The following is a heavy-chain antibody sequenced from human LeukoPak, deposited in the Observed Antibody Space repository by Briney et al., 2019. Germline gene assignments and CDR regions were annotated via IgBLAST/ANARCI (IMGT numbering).Heavy chain of an antibody. D-gene: IGHD6-13*01. CDR2: ISAYNGNT. CDR1: GYTFTSYG. Sequence: ASVNVSFKASGYTFTSYGISWVRQAPGQGLEWMGWISAYNGNTNYAQKLQGRVTMTTDTSTSTAYMELRSLRSDDTAVYYCARLNGQLQGGWFDPWGQGTLVTVSS. CDR3: ARLNGQLQGGWFDP. J-gene: IGHJ5*02. V-gene: IGHV1-18*01.